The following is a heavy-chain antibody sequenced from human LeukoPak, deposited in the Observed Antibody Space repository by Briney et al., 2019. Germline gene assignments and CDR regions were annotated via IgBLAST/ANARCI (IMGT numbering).Heavy chain of an antibody. V-gene: IGHV1-18*01. J-gene: IGHJ3*02. CDR1: GYTFTSYG. CDR2: ISAYNGNT. D-gene: IGHD2-2*01. Sequence: GASVKVSCKASGYTFTSYGISWVRQAPGQGLEWMGWISAYNGNTNYAQKLQGRVTMTTDTSTSTAYMELSSLRSEDTAVYYCARVVYCSSTSCPNDAFDIWGQGTMVTVSS. CDR3: ARVVYCSSTSCPNDAFDI.